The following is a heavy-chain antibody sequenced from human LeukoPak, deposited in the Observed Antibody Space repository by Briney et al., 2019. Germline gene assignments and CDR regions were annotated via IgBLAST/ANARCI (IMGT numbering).Heavy chain of an antibody. Sequence: SVKVSCKASGGTFSSYAISWVRQAPGQGLEWMGGIIPIFGTADYAQKFQGRVTITADESTSTAYMELSSLRSEDTAVYYCARGCGGDCGDAFDIWGQGTMVTVSS. CDR2: IIPIFGTA. CDR1: GGTFSSYA. V-gene: IGHV1-69*01. D-gene: IGHD2-21*02. J-gene: IGHJ3*02. CDR3: ARGCGGDCGDAFDI.